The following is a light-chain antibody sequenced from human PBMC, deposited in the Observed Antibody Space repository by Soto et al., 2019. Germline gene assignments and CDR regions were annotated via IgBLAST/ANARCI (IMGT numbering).Light chain of an antibody. J-gene: IGKJ1*01. V-gene: IGKV1-5*03. CDR1: QSIGSW. CDR2: KAS. Sequence: DVQMTQSPSTLSASVGDRVTITCRASQSIGSWLAWYQQIPGKAPKLLVYKASILENGVPSRFSGSGSGTEFSLSISSLQPDDFVTYYCQQYSTYPWTFGQGTRVDVK. CDR3: QQYSTYPWT.